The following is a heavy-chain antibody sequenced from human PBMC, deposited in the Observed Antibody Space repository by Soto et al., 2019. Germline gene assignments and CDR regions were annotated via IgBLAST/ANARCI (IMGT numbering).Heavy chain of an antibody. Sequence: PGGSLRLSCAASGFTFSSYGMHWVRQAPGKGLEWVAVISYDGSNKYYADSVKGRFTISRDNSKNTLYLQMNSLRAEDTAVYYCAKEFDSGYDHCFDYWGQGTLVTVSS. CDR3: AKEFDSGYDHCFDY. CDR2: ISYDGSNK. CDR1: GFTFSSYG. J-gene: IGHJ4*02. D-gene: IGHD5-12*01. V-gene: IGHV3-30*18.